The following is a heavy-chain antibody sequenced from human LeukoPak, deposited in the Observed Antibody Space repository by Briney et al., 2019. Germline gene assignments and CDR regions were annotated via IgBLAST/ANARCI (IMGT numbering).Heavy chain of an antibody. CDR3: ARGHNDSLWGTYRHYYFDY. J-gene: IGHJ4*02. CDR2: ISWSGHSI. V-gene: IGHV3-9*01. Sequence: GGSLRLSCAASGFTFDDYVMHWVRQAPGKGLEWVSCISWSGHSIGYADSVRGRFTISRDNAESSLYLQMNSLRDEDTAVYYCARGHNDSLWGTYRHYYFDYWGQGTLVTVSS. CDR1: GFTFDDYV. D-gene: IGHD3-16*02.